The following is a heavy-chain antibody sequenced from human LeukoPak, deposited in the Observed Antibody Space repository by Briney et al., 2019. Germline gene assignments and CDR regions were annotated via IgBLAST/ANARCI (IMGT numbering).Heavy chain of an antibody. CDR3: ARHGGGWSFDL. J-gene: IGHJ2*01. D-gene: IGHD6-19*01. V-gene: IGHV4-59*08. CDR2: ISYSGST. Sequence: PSETLSLTCTVSGGSISTYYWSWIRQPPGKGLEWIGYISYSGSTNYIPSLESRVTISVDTSKNQFSLRLSSVTAADTAVYFGARHGGGWSFDLWGRGTLVTVSS. CDR1: GGSISTYY.